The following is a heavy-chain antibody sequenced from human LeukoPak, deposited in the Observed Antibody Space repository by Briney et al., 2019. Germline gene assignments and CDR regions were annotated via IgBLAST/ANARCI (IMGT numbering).Heavy chain of an antibody. CDR3: AKDMGSSSWALDY. D-gene: IGHD6-6*01. J-gene: IGHJ4*02. CDR1: GFTFSSYG. CDR2: MSSDGSKT. V-gene: IGHV3-30*18. Sequence: GRSLRLSCAASGFTFSSYGMHWVRQAPGKGLEWVAFMSSDGSKTHYVDSVKGRFTISRDKSKNTLYLQMNSLRTEDTAVYYCAKDMGSSSWALDYWGQGTLVTVSS.